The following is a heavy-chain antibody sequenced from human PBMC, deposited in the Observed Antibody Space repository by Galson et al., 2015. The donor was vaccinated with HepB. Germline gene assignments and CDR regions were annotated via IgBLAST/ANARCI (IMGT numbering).Heavy chain of an antibody. Sequence: SLRLSCAASGFTFDDYAMHWVRQAPGKGLEWVSGISWNSGSIGYADSVKGRFTISRDNAKNSLYLQMNSLRSDDTAVYYCATRFEDRPFDYWGQGTLVTVSS. J-gene: IGHJ4*02. D-gene: IGHD3-10*01. CDR1: GFTFDDYA. CDR2: ISWNSGSI. CDR3: ATRFEDRPFDY. V-gene: IGHV3-9*01.